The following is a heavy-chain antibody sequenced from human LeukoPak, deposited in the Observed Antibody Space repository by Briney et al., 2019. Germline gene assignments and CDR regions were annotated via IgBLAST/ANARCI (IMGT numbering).Heavy chain of an antibody. CDR2: ISSSSSLI. D-gene: IGHD1-1*01. CDR3: ARDGNRDGDMDV. Sequence: GGSLRLSCAASGFTFSSYNMNWVRQAPGKGLEWVAYISSSSSLIYYAGSVKGRFTVSRDSAKRSLYLQMNSLRAEDTAVYYCARDGNRDGDMDVWGKGTTVTVSS. J-gene: IGHJ6*03. CDR1: GFTFSSYN. V-gene: IGHV3-48*01.